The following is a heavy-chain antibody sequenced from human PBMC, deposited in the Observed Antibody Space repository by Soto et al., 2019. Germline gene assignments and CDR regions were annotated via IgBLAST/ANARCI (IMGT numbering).Heavy chain of an antibody. CDR1: EFTFSSYS. CDR2: ISSSSSTI. Sequence: HPGGSLRLSCTASEFTFSSYSMNWDRQAPGKGLEWVSYISSSSSTIYYADSVKGRFTISRDNAKNSLYLQMNSLRAEDTAVYYCARDYCSGGSCYFDYYYYMDVWGKGTTVTVS. CDR3: ARDYCSGGSCYFDYYYYMDV. V-gene: IGHV3-48*01. D-gene: IGHD2-15*01. J-gene: IGHJ6*03.